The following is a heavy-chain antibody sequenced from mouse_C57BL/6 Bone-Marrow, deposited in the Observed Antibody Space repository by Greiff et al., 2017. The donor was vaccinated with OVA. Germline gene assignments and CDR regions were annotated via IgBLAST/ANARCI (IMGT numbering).Heavy chain of an antibody. D-gene: IGHD2-5*01. J-gene: IGHJ4*01. CDR1: GYTFTSYW. CDR2: IYPGSGST. Sequence: QVQLKQPGAELVKPGASVKMSCKASGYTFTSYWITWVKQRPGQGLEWIGDIYPGSGSTNYNEKFKSKATLTVDTSSSTAYMQLSSLTSEDSAVYYCARGSNYHFSYAMDYWGQGTSVTVSS. V-gene: IGHV1-55*01. CDR3: ARGSNYHFSYAMDY.